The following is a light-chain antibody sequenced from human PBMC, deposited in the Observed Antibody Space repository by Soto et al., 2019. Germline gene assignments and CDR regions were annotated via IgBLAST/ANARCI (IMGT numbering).Light chain of an antibody. V-gene: IGLV2-14*01. J-gene: IGLJ1*01. CDR2: QVS. CDR3: LSYTASSTLV. CDR1: SSDIGAYNS. Sequence: QSVLTQPASVSGSPGQSITISCTGTSSDIGAYNSVSWYQQHPGKAPKLIVFQVSFRPSAVSDRFSGSKSDNTASLTISGLQTEDEADYYCLSYTASSTLVFGTGTKGTVL.